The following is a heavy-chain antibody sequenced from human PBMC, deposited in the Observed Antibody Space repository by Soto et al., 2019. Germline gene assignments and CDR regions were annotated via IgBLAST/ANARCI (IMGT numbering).Heavy chain of an antibody. CDR3: AKDLHYDSSGPTDY. CDR2: ISYDGSNK. CDR1: GFIFSSYG. D-gene: IGHD3-22*01. Sequence: QVKLVESGGGVVQPGRSLRLSCAASGFIFSSYGMHWVRQAPGKGLEWVAVISYDGSNKYYADSVKGRFTISRDNSNNTLYLQMNRLRAEDTDVHYCAKDLHYDSSGPTDYWGQGTLVTVSS. J-gene: IGHJ4*02. V-gene: IGHV3-30*18.